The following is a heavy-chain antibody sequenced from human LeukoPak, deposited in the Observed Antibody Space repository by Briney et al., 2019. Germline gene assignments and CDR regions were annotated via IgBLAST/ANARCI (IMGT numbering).Heavy chain of an antibody. Sequence: SETLSLTCTVSGGSISSYYWSWIRQPPGKGLEWIGYIHYSGSTNYNPSLKSRVTISVDTSKNQFSLKLSSVTAADTAVYYCARMYGSGANWFDPWGQGTLVTVSS. J-gene: IGHJ5*02. V-gene: IGHV4-59*01. CDR3: ARMYGSGANWFDP. D-gene: IGHD3-10*01. CDR1: GGSISSYY. CDR2: IHYSGST.